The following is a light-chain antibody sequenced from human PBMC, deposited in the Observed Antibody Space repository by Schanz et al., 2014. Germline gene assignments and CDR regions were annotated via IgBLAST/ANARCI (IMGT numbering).Light chain of an antibody. CDR2: NND. Sequence: QSVLTQPPSASGTPGQRVTISCSGSSSNIGTNTVNWYQQLPGAAPKLLIYNNDQRPSGVPGRFSGSKSGTSASLAISGLQSEDEAEYYCSVWNNDLFALFGGGIKLTVL. V-gene: IGLV1-44*01. CDR1: SSNIGTNT. J-gene: IGLJ3*02. CDR3: SVWNNDLFAL.